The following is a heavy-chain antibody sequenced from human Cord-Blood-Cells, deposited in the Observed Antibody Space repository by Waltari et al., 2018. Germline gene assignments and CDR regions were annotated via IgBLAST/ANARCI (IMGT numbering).Heavy chain of an antibody. CDR1: GGSLRSGGYY. D-gene: IGHD1-7*01. CDR3: ARVELRGELDY. Sequence: QVQLQESGPGLVTPSQTLSLTCTVSGGSLRSGGYYWSWIRQHPGKGLEWIGYIYYSGSTYYNPSLMSRVTISVDTSKNQFSLKLSSVTAADTAVYYCARVELRGELDYWGQGTLVTVSS. J-gene: IGHJ4*02. V-gene: IGHV4-31*03. CDR2: IYYSGST.